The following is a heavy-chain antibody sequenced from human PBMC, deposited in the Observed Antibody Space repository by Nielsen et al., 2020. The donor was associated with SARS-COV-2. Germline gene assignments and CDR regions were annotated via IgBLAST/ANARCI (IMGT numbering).Heavy chain of an antibody. CDR2: IYTSGST. J-gene: IGHJ4*02. V-gene: IGHV4-61*02. CDR3: ARLYCSSTSCLDY. Sequence: SETLSLTCTVSGGSISSGSYYWSWIRQPAGKGLEWIGRIYTSGSTNYNPSLKSRVTISVDTSKNQFSLKLSSVTAADTAVYYCARLYCSSTSCLDYWGQGTLVTVSS. D-gene: IGHD2-2*01. CDR1: GGSISSGSYY.